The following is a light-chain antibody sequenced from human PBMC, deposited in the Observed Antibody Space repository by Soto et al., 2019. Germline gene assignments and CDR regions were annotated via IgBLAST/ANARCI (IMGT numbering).Light chain of an antibody. CDR2: TAS. Sequence: IHMTQSPSSLSASVGYRVTITCRASQSIDIYLNWYQQRQGKAPKLLIHTASGLQSGVPSRFSGSGYGTDFTLTISSLQTEDFATYYCQQLNSYPITFGQGTRVEIK. V-gene: IGKV1-39*01. CDR1: QSIDIY. CDR3: QQLNSYPIT. J-gene: IGKJ5*01.